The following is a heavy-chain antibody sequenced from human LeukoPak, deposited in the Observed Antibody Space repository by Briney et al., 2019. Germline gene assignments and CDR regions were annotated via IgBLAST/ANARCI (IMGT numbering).Heavy chain of an antibody. D-gene: IGHD2-2*02. CDR3: ARAKGPTVVPAAIGRFYYYYGMDV. Sequence: SETLSLTCTVSGGSISSYYWSWIRQPPGKGLEWIGYIYYSGSTNYNPSLKSRVTISVDTSKNQFSLKLSSVTAADTAVYYCARAKGPTVVPAAIGRFYYYYGMDVWGQGTTVTVS. CDR1: GGSISSYY. J-gene: IGHJ6*02. CDR2: IYYSGST. V-gene: IGHV4-59*01.